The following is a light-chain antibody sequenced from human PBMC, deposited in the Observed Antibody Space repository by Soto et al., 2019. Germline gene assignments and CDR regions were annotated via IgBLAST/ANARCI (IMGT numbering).Light chain of an antibody. CDR3: QQYSNSPRT. Sequence: EIVLTQSPGTLSLSPGARATLSCRSSQSVSSGCLAWYQQKPGQSPRLLIYGASSRATGIPDRFSGSESGTDFTLTISRLEPEDLGVYYCQQYSNSPRTFGQGTKV. V-gene: IGKV3-20*01. J-gene: IGKJ1*01. CDR1: QSVSSGC. CDR2: GAS.